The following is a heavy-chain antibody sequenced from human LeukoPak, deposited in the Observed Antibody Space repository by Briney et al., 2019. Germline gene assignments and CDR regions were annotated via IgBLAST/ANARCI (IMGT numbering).Heavy chain of an antibody. CDR3: ARGIWSARTVDYYLDS. Sequence: GASVKVSCKASGYTFSNYAIHWVRQAPGQRFEWMGWINAGNGHTKYSQNFQGRVTITRDSSVSTVYIDLSSLTSEDTAVYYCARGIWSARTVDYYLDSWGQGTLVTVSS. J-gene: IGHJ4*02. CDR2: INAGNGHT. V-gene: IGHV1-3*01. D-gene: IGHD2-21*01. CDR1: GYTFSNYA.